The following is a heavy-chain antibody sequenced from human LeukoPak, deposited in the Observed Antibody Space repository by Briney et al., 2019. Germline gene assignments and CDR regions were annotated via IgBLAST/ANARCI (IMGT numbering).Heavy chain of an antibody. CDR2: IWYDGSNK. D-gene: IGHD6-13*01. CDR1: GFTFSSYG. V-gene: IGHV3-33*01. J-gene: IGHJ4*02. CDR3: ARDTGIAAAGTAGY. Sequence: PGRSLRLSCAASGFTFSSYGMHWVRQAPGKGLEWVAVIWYDGSNKYYADSVKGRFTISRDNSKNTLYLQMNSLRAEDTAVYYCARDTGIAAAGTAGYWGQGTLVTVSS.